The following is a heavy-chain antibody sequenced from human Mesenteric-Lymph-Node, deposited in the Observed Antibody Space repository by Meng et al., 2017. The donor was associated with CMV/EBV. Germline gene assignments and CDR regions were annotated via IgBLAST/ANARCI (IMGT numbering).Heavy chain of an antibody. CDR3: AKDRFFGDDASGAYFHDA. CDR2: ISSTGRSV. J-gene: IGHJ5*02. D-gene: IGHD3-10*01. Sequence: GESLKISCADSGFTFSSRDMNWVRQAPGKGLEWVSYISSTGRSVYYADSVKGRFTISRDNAKNSLYLQMNSLRAEDTAVYYCAKDRFFGDDASGAYFHDAWGQGTLVTVSS. V-gene: IGHV3-48*03. CDR1: GFTFSSRD.